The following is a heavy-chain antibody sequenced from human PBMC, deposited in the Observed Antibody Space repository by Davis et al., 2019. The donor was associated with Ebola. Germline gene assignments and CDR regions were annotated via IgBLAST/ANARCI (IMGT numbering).Heavy chain of an antibody. Sequence: MPSETLSLTCTVSGGSISSSSYYWGWIRQPPGKGLEWIGSFYYGGSTYYNASLNSRVTISVDMSKNQFSLKLSSVTAADTAVYYCAATTITNWFDPGGQGTLVTVSS. CDR2: FYYGGST. CDR1: GGSISSSSYY. J-gene: IGHJ5*02. D-gene: IGHD4-11*01. CDR3: AATTITNWFDP. V-gene: IGHV4-39*01.